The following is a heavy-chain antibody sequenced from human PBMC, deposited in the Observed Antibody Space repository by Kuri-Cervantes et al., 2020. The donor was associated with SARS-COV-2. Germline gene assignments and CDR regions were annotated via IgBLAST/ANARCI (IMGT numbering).Heavy chain of an antibody. CDR1: AYRFTSFW. D-gene: IGHD1-26*01. V-gene: IGHV5-51*01. Sequence: GESLKLSCQASAYRFTSFWIGWVRQMPGKGLEWMGIIFPGDSDVGYSPSFEGQVTISADKSISTAFLQWSSLKASDTAVYYCARRAYREEVDYYYMDVWGKGTTVTVSS. CDR3: ARRAYREEVDYYYMDV. CDR2: IFPGDSDV. J-gene: IGHJ6*03.